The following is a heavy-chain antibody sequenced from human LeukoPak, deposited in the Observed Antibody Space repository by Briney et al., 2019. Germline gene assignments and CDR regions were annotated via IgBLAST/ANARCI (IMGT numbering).Heavy chain of an antibody. D-gene: IGHD3-16*02. CDR1: GSTFGSYA. CDR2: ISGSGGST. Sequence: PGGSLRLSCAASGSTFGSYAMSWVRQAPGKGLEWVSAISGSGGSTYYADSVKGRFTISRDNSKNTLYLQMNSLRAEDTAVYYCAESLVWGSYHIDYWGQGTLVTVSS. V-gene: IGHV3-23*01. CDR3: AESLVWGSYHIDY. J-gene: IGHJ4*02.